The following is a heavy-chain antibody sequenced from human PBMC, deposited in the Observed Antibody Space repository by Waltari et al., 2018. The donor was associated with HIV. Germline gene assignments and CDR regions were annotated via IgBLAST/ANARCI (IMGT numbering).Heavy chain of an antibody. CDR3: AKDDRASRGLDD. CDR1: GFRFSIYA. CDR2: VRDIDST. J-gene: IGHJ4*02. Sequence: EVQLLESGGGLVQPGGSLRLSCAASGFRFSIYAMSWVRQAPGKGLEWVAVVRDIDSTYYVDSVKGRFIISRDDSKDSLYLQMNSLRVEDTAVYYCAKDDRASRGLDDWGQGTLVTVSS. D-gene: IGHD5-12*01. V-gene: IGHV3-23*01.